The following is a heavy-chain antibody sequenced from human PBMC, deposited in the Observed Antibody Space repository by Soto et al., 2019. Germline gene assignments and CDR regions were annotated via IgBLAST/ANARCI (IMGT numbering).Heavy chain of an antibody. V-gene: IGHV3-30-3*01. D-gene: IGHD6-25*01. CDR3: AREIAAQVDYYYGMDV. Sequence: PGGSLRLSCAASGFTFSSYAMHWVRQAPGKGLEWVAVISYDGSNKYYADSVKGRFTISRDNSKNTLYLQMNSLRAEDTAVYYCAREIAAQVDYYYGMDVWGQGTTVTVSS. J-gene: IGHJ6*02. CDR2: ISYDGSNK. CDR1: GFTFSSYA.